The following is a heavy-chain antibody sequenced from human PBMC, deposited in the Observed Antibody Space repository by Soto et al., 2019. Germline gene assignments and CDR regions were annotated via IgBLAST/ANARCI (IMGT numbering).Heavy chain of an antibody. J-gene: IGHJ4*02. CDR1: GFTFRSTG. D-gene: IGHD6-13*01. Sequence: PGGSLRLSCAASGFTFRSTGIHWVRQAPGAGLEWVAVISSDGSDKYYADSVKGRVSVFRDNSKNTAYLEMRRLRLEDTAVYFCAKDYSATWYYFDSWGQGTLVTVSS. CDR2: ISSDGSDK. CDR3: AKDYSATWYYFDS. V-gene: IGHV3-30*18.